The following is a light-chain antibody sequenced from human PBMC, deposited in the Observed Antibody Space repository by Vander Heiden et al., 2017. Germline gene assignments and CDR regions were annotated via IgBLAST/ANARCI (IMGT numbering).Light chain of an antibody. J-gene: IGLJ2*01. V-gene: IGLV7-43*01. CDR2: RTS. CDR1: TGAVTSGYY. CDR3: LLYFGGAWV. Sequence: QTVVTQEPSLTVSPGGTVTLTCASSTGAVTSGYYPNWFQQKPGQAPRALIHRTSNKPSWTPARFSGSLLGGKAALTLSGVQPEDEAEYYCLLYFGGAWVFGGGTKLTGL.